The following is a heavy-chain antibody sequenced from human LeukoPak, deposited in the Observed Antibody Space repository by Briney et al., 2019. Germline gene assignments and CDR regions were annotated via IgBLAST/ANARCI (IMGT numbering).Heavy chain of an antibody. D-gene: IGHD3-9*01. CDR2: IIPILGIA. V-gene: IGHV1-69*04. J-gene: IGHJ4*02. Sequence: SSVKVSCKASGGTFSSYTTSWVRQAPGQGLEWMGRIIPILGIANYAQKFQGRVTITADKSTSTAYMELSSLRSEDTAVYYCARDLGGHYDILTGYYNLDYWGQGTLVTVSS. CDR3: ARDLGGHYDILTGYYNLDY. CDR1: GGTFSSYT.